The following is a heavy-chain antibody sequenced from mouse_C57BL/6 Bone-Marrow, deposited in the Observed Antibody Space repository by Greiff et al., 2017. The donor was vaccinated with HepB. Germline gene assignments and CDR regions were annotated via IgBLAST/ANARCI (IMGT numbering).Heavy chain of an antibody. J-gene: IGHJ3*01. CDR3: ATPYDYDGAWFAY. D-gene: IGHD2-4*01. CDR2: IDPNSGGT. Sequence: QVQLKQPGAELVKPGASVKLSCKASGYTFTSYWMRWVKQRPGRGLEWIGRIDPNSGGTKYNEKFKSKATLTVDKPSSTAYMQLSSLTSEDSAVYYCATPYDYDGAWFAYWGQGTLVTVSA. CDR1: GYTFTSYW. V-gene: IGHV1-72*01.